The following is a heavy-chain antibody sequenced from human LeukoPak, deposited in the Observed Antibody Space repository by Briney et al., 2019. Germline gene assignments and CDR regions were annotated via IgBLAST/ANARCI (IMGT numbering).Heavy chain of an antibody. Sequence: SEALSLTCTVSGGSISNYYWNWIRQPPGKGLEWIGYIYYTGSTNYNPSLKSRVTMSVDTSKNQFSLNLRSVTPEDTAVYYCARNLIPEQLVLNFWGQGTLVTVSS. V-gene: IGHV4-59*01. CDR3: ARNLIPEQLVLNF. J-gene: IGHJ4*02. D-gene: IGHD6-13*01. CDR1: GGSISNYY. CDR2: IYYTGST.